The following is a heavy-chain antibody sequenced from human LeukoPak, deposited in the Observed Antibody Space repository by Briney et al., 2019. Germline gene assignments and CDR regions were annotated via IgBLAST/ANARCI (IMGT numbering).Heavy chain of an antibody. CDR3: ARAGRGNSWNWFDP. CDR2: IYYSGST. CDR1: GGSISSSSYY. Sequence: SETLSLTCTVSGGSISSSSYYWGWIRQPPGKGLEWIGSIYYSGSTYYNPSLKSRVTISVDTSKNQFSLKLTSVTAADTALYYCARAGRGNSWNWFDPWGQGTLVIVSS. J-gene: IGHJ5*02. V-gene: IGHV4-39*07. D-gene: IGHD4-23*01.